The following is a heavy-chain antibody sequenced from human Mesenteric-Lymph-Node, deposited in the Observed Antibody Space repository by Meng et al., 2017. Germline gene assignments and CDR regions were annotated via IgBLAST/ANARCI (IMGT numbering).Heavy chain of an antibody. CDR1: GDSISSDYF. D-gene: IGHD5-18*01. CDR2: IYHGGST. Sequence: QVQLQESGPGLVKPSKTLSLTCTVSGDSISSDYFWSWIRQPPGKGLEWIGYIYHGGSTDYNPSLRSRVTISVDTSKNQFSLKLSSVTAADTAVYYCARVGWRQWSFDLWGRGTLVTVSS. J-gene: IGHJ2*01. CDR3: ARVGWRQWSFDL. V-gene: IGHV4-30-4*01.